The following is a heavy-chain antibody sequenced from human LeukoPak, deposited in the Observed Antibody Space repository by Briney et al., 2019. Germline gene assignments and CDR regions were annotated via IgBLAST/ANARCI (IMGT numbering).Heavy chain of an antibody. CDR3: ARQGIAAAGPNYYYYYMDV. V-gene: IGHV4-39*01. D-gene: IGHD6-13*01. CDR2: ICYSGST. J-gene: IGHJ6*03. Sequence: SETLSLTCTVSGGSISSSSYYWGWIRPPPGKGLEWLGSICYSGSTYYNPSLKSRVTISVDTSKNQFSLKLSSVTAADTAVYYCARQGIAAAGPNYYYYYMDVWGKGTTVTVSS. CDR1: GGSISSSSYY.